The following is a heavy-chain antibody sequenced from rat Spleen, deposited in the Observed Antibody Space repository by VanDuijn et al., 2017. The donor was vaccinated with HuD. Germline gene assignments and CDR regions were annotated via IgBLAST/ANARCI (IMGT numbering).Heavy chain of an antibody. CDR2: IWGNGNT. J-gene: IGHJ3*01. D-gene: IGHD1-12*03. CDR1: GFSLSNYG. CDR3: ARDWHYDGYSGWFAY. Sequence: QVQLKESGPGLVQPSQTLSLTCTVSGFSLSNYGVIWVRQPPGKGLEWMGVIWGNGNTNYNSALKSRLSISRDTSKSQVYLKMNSLQTEDTATYYCARDWHYDGYSGWFAYWGQGTLVTVSS. V-gene: IGHV2-13*01.